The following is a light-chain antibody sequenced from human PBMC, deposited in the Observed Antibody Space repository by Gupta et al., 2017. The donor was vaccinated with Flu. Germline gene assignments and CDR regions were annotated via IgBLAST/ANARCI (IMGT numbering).Light chain of an antibody. J-gene: IGLJ1*01. CDR1: KLGSKY. V-gene: IGLV3-1*01. Sequence: TCSGEKLGSKYASGYQQKPGQPPVLVIYRDNKRPSGVPERFSGSNSGNTATLTISGTQAMDEADYYCQSWDTSTGVFGTGTKVTVL. CDR3: QSWDTSTGV. CDR2: RDN.